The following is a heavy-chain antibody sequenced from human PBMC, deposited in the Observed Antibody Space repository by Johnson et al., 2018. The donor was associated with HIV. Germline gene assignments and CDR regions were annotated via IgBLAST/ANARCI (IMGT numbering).Heavy chain of an antibody. Sequence: QVQLVESGGGLVQPGGSLRLSCAASGFTFSNYAMHWVRQAPGKGLEWVAVISYDGSNKYYADSVKGRFTISRDNSKNTRNLQMNSLRAEDTAGYYCAKGIAAAASGAFDIWGQGTMVTVSS. D-gene: IGHD6-13*01. V-gene: IGHV3-30-3*01. CDR3: AKGIAAAASGAFDI. CDR1: GFTFSNYA. J-gene: IGHJ3*02. CDR2: ISYDGSNK.